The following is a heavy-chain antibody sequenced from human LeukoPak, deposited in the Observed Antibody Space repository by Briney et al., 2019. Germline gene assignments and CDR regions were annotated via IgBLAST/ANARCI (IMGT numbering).Heavy chain of an antibody. CDR3: AKGPLTEVPGTTWDY. CDR2: ISGSSGVT. J-gene: IGHJ4*02. V-gene: IGHV3-23*01. CDR1: GLTFSNYA. Sequence: GGSLRLSCVVTGLTFSNYAMSWVRLAPGKGPEWVSDISGSSGVTHFADSVRGRFSISRDNSKNTLYLQMSSLRAEDTAVYYCAKGPLTEVPGTTWDYWGQGTLVTVSS. D-gene: IGHD1-14*01.